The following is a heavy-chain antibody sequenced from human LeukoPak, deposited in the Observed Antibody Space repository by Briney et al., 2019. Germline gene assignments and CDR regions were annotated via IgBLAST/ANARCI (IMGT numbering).Heavy chain of an antibody. CDR3: AKAQRPYDYVWGSYRDYYYYGMDV. CDR2: ISGSGDST. CDR1: GFTFSTYA. Sequence: GGSLRLSCAASGFTFSTYAVNWVRQAPGKGLEWVSTISGSGDSTYYADSVKGRFTISRDNSKDTLYLQMNSLRAEDTAVYYCAKAQRPYDYVWGSYRDYYYYGMDVWGQGTTVTVSS. V-gene: IGHV3-23*01. D-gene: IGHD3-16*02. J-gene: IGHJ6*02.